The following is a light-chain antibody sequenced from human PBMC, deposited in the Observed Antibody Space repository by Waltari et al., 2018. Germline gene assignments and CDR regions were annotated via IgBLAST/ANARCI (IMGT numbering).Light chain of an antibody. CDR1: TRDVGRYNY. V-gene: IGLV2-14*01. J-gene: IGLJ2*01. CDR3: SSYTSIKTPYVV. Sequence: QSALTQPASVSGSPGQSITISRTGTTRDVGRYNYVSWYQCHPGKAPELIIYAVTNRPSGVSDRFSGSKSGNTASLSISGLQPEDEADYYCSSYTSIKTPYVVFGGGTKVTVL. CDR2: AVT.